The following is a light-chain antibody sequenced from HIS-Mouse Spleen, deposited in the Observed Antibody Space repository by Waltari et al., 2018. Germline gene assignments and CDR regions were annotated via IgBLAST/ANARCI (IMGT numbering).Light chain of an antibody. CDR3: CSYAGSYTYV. CDR1: TLDVCGYNY. Sequence: QSALPQPRAVSGSPGQSGTIPCTGTTLDVCGYNYVSCYQQHPGKAPKLMIYDCSKRPSGVPDRFSGSKSGNTASLTISGLQAEDEADYYCCSYAGSYTYVFGTGTKVTVL. J-gene: IGLJ1*01. CDR2: DCS. V-gene: IGLV2-11*01.